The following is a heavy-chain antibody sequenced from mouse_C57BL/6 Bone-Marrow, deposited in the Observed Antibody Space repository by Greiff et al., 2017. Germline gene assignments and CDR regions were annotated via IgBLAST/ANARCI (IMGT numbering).Heavy chain of an antibody. V-gene: IGHV14-4*01. CDR3: SAFAGNYFDF. CDR1: GFNITDDY. Sequence: EVQRVESGAELVRPGASVKLSCTASGFNITDDYIHWVKQRPEQGLEWIGWIYPEIGDTEYASKFQGKATITSDTSSNTAYLQLTSLTSEDTAVYYCSAFAGNYFDFWGQGTPLTVAS. CDR2: IYPEIGDT. D-gene: IGHD1-1*02. J-gene: IGHJ2*01.